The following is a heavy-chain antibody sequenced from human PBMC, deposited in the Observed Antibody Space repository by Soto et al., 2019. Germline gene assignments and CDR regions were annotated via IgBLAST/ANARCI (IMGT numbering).Heavy chain of an antibody. CDR3: ARTDYYGSGSYYRGWFDP. CDR2: IIPIFGTA. D-gene: IGHD3-10*01. CDR1: GGTFSSYA. Sequence: QVQLVQSGAEVKKPGSSVKVSCKASGGTFSSYAISWVRQAPGQGLEWMGGIIPIFGTANYAQKFQGRVTITADESTSTAYRELSSLRSEDTAVYYCARTDYYGSGSYYRGWFDPWGQGTLVTVSS. J-gene: IGHJ5*02. V-gene: IGHV1-69*01.